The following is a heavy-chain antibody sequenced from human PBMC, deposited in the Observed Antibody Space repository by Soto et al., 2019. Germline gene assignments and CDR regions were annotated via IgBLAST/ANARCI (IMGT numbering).Heavy chain of an antibody. CDR2: INAGNGNT. CDR1: GYTFTSYA. Sequence: QVQLVQSGAEVKKPGASVKVSCKASGYTFTSYAMHWVRQAPGQRLEWMGWINAGNGNTKYSQKFQGRVTITRDTSASTAYMELSSLRSEDTAVYYCARDARGGVITMVRGVRNSYYYYYMDVWGKGTTVTVSS. CDR3: ARDARGGVITMVRGVRNSYYYYYMDV. V-gene: IGHV1-3*01. J-gene: IGHJ6*03. D-gene: IGHD3-10*01.